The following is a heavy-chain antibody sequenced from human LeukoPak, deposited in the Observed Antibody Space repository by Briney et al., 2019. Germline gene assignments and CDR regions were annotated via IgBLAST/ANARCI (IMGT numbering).Heavy chain of an antibody. Sequence: SETLSLTCTVSGGSISSRSYYWGWIRQPPGKGLEWIGSIYYTGSTYNNPALKSRVTISVDTSKNQFSLNLSSVTPPDKAVYSSAGHQLLLVPAWFAPWGQGALVTLSS. CDR2: IYYTGST. D-gene: IGHD2-2*01. J-gene: IGHJ5*02. CDR3: AGHQLLLVPAWFAP. V-gene: IGHV4-39*01. CDR1: GGSISSRSYY.